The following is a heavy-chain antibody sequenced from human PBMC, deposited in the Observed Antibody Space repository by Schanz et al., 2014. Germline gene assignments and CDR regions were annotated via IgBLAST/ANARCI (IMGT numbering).Heavy chain of an antibody. V-gene: IGHV3-21*01. J-gene: IGHJ4*02. D-gene: IGHD3-10*01. Sequence: VQLLQFGGGVVQPGRSLRLSCAASGFTFSSYAMHWVRQAPGKGLEWFSSISSSGSYIHYADSVKGRFTISRDNAKNTLYLQMNSLRAEDTAVYYCARANYRRKINFDYWGRGTLVTVSS. CDR2: ISSSGSYI. CDR3: ARANYRRKINFDY. CDR1: GFTFSSYA.